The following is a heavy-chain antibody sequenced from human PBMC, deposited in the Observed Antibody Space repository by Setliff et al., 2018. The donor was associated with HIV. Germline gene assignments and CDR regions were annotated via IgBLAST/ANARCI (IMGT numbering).Heavy chain of an antibody. CDR3: ARGVIRGVISQGGLDY. D-gene: IGHD3-10*01. CDR1: GFTFTTYA. V-gene: IGHV1-3*01. Sequence: ASVKVSCKASGFTFTTYAVHWVRQAPGQRPEWMGWIKAANGKTRYPQRFEARVTITMDTGASTAYMELNSLRSEDSAVYYCARGVIRGVISQGGLDYWGPGTLVTVSS. CDR2: IKAANGKT. J-gene: IGHJ4*02.